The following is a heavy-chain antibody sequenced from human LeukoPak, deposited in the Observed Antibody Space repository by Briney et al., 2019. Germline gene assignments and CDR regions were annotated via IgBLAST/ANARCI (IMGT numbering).Heavy chain of an antibody. J-gene: IGHJ4*02. D-gene: IGHD3-3*01. CDR3: ARKSDDFWSGYHDY. CDR1: GGSISSYY. CDR2: IYYSGST. Sequence: SETLSLTCTVSGGSISSYYWSWIRQPPGKGLEWIGYIYYSGSTNYNPSLKSRVTISVDTFKNQFSLKLSSVTAADTAVYYCARKSDDFWSGYHDYWGQGTLVTVSS. V-gene: IGHV4-59*01.